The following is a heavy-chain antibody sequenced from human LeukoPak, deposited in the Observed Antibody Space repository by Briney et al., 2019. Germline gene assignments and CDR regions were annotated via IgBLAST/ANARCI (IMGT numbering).Heavy chain of an antibody. D-gene: IGHD2-2*01. J-gene: IGHJ4*02. CDR1: GYTFTTYG. V-gene: IGHV1-18*01. Sequence: ASVKVSCKASGYTFTTYGISWVRQAPGHGLEWMGWISAYNGNTNYAQRLQGRVTMTADTSTSAAYMELRSLTSDDTAVYYCARVGSYCTSTSCFDYWGQGTLVTVSS. CDR3: ARVGSYCTSTSCFDY. CDR2: ISAYNGNT.